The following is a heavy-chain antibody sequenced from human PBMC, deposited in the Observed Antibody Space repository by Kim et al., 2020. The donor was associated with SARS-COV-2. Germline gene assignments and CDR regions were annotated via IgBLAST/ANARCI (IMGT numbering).Heavy chain of an antibody. J-gene: IGHJ4*02. D-gene: IGHD3-9*01. CDR3: ARSSDSLLG. V-gene: IGHV1-18*01. Sequence: ASVKVSCKASGYTFSDYGISWVRQAPGQGFEWMGWISAYNGNTNNAQKFQGRVTMTTDTSTSTTYMELRSLRSDDTAVYYCARSSDSLLGWGQGTLVTVSS. CDR1: GYTFSDYG. CDR2: ISAYNGNT.